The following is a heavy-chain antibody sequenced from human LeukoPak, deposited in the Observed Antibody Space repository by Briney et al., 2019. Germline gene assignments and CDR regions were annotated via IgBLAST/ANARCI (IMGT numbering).Heavy chain of an antibody. CDR3: TRGTNVATRRPFDF. Sequence: ASAKVSCKASGYTITGYYMHWVRQAPGQGLEWMGIINPSGGNASYAQKFQGRVTMTRDTSTSTVYMELSSLRYEDTAMYYCTRGTNVATRRPFDFWGQGTLVTVSS. CDR1: GYTITGYY. D-gene: IGHD6-6*01. CDR2: INPSGGNA. J-gene: IGHJ4*02. V-gene: IGHV1-46*01.